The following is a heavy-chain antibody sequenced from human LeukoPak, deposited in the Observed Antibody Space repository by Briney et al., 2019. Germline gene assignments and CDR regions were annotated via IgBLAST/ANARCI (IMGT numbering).Heavy chain of an antibody. CDR1: GGSISSYY. CDR2: VYDSGST. Sequence: SETLSLTCTVSGGSISSYYWSWIRQPPGKGLEWIGYVYDSGSTNYNPSLKSRVAISLDTSKNQFSLKLSSVTAADTAVYYCARGLDTNDWSDAFDIWGQGTMVTVSS. CDR3: ARGLDTNDWSDAFDI. V-gene: IGHV4-59*12. D-gene: IGHD2-21*01. J-gene: IGHJ3*02.